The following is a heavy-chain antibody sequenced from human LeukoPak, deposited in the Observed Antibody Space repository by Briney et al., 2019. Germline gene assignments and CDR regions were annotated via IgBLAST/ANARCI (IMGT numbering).Heavy chain of an antibody. D-gene: IGHD2-21*01. Sequence: GGSLRLSCAASGFSFSCHWVHWVHQAPGKGLVWVSRISDDGSYTSNVDSVKGRFTISRDNVNNMLYLHMNSLRAEDTAVYYCASFGISWRSSYWGQGTLVTVSS. CDR2: ISDDGSYT. J-gene: IGHJ4*02. CDR1: GFSFSCHW. V-gene: IGHV3-74*01. CDR3: ASFGISWRSSY.